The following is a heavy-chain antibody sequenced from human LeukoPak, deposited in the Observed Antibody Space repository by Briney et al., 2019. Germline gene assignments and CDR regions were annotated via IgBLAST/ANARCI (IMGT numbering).Heavy chain of an antibody. CDR1: GFTFSIFG. Sequence: GGSLRLSCAASGFTFSIFGLHWVRQAPGKGLEWVAFISHDGSVKYYADSVKGRFAISRDTSKNTLYLQMNSLRAEDTAVYYCAKDRWELSDLGSSLDHWGQGTPVTVSS. CDR2: ISHDGSVK. V-gene: IGHV3-30*18. J-gene: IGHJ4*02. CDR3: AKDRWELSDLGSSLDH. D-gene: IGHD3-10*01.